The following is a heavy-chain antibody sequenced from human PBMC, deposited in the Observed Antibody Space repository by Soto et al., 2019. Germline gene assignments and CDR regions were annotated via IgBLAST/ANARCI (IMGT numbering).Heavy chain of an antibody. CDR3: VVAAPPSYFDF. V-gene: IGHV1-18*01. Sequence: QVQLVQSGAEVKKPGASVKVSCKASGYTFTSYGISWVRQAPGQGLEWMGWISAYNGNTNYAQKLQGRVTMTTATTTTASYMELRRLRSDDTAVYYSVVAAPPSYFDFWGRGTLVTVSS. CDR2: ISAYNGNT. J-gene: IGHJ4*02. D-gene: IGHD2-15*01. CDR1: GYTFTSYG.